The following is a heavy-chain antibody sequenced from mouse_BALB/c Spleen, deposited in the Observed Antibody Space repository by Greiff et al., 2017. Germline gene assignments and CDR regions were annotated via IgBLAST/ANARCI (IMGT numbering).Heavy chain of an antibody. CDR3: ARWAARATWFAY. CDR1: GDSITSGY. V-gene: IGHV3-8*02. D-gene: IGHD3-1*01. CDR2: ISYSGST. J-gene: IGHJ3*01. Sequence: EVKLVESGPSLVKPSQTLSLTCSVTGDSITSGYWNWIRKFPGNKLEYMGYISYSGSTYYNPSLKSRISITRDTSKNQYYLQLNSVTTEDTATYYCARWAARATWFAYWGQGTLVTVSA.